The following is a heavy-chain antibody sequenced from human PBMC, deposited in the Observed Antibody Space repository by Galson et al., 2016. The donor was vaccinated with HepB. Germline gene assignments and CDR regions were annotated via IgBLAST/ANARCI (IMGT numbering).Heavy chain of an antibody. CDR2: VYYNGAT. Sequence: SETLSLTCTVSGGSINGYFWAWIRQPPGKGLEWLGHVYYNGATSYSPSLWSRVAMSVDMSMNQWSLRLNSMTAADTAFYYCARYDIRGYYYEIWGQGTLVTVSS. V-gene: IGHV4-59*03. CDR1: GGSINGYF. CDR3: ARYDIRGYYYEI. D-gene: IGHD3-22*01. J-gene: IGHJ4*02.